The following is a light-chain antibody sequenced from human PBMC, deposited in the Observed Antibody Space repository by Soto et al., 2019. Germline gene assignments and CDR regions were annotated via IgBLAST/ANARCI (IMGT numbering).Light chain of an antibody. Sequence: DVPLTQSPSTLSASVGDRVAISCQASQSVVNYLNWFQQGPGKAPQLLISDASHLEPGVPSRFSGQRSGTDFTLSISSLQPEDFATYYCQQYEELPLTFGGGTRVEV. CDR1: QSVVNY. V-gene: IGKV1-33*01. J-gene: IGKJ4*01. CDR3: QQYEELPLT. CDR2: DAS.